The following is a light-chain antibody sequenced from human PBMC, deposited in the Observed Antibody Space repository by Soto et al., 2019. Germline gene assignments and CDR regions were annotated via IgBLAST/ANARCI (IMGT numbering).Light chain of an antibody. CDR3: KPYTAWPLIP. CDR1: QSVTSSY. CDR2: GAS. V-gene: IGKV3-20*01. J-gene: IGKJ5*01. Sequence: LTNSVGAVSLNTKERATLSCRAIQSVTSSYLAWYQQKPGQAPRLLIYGASSRATGIPDRFSGSGSGTDFTLTISRLEPEDFAVHYCKPYTAWPLIPSGQGTRPEI.